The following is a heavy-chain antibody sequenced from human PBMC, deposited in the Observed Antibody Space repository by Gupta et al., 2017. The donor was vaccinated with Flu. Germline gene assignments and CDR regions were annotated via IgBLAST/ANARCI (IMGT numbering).Heavy chain of an antibody. CDR2: IKSKFHGGAI. V-gene: IGHV3-15*01. J-gene: IGHJ4*02. CDR1: GAIFSNLW. D-gene: IGHD5-18*01. CDR3: IADRPYTRMAYFDY. Sequence: EVQLVESGACLVKPGDPLRLSCVVSGAIFSNLWMSWVRQAPGKGPECVGRIKSKFHGGAIYYAAPVKGRFTISRDDSKNTLYLQINGLKIDDTGVYYCIADRPYTRMAYFDYWGQGTQVTVSS.